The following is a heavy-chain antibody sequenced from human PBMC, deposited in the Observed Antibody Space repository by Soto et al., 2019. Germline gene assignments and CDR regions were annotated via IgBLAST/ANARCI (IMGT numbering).Heavy chain of an antibody. CDR2: ISSSGSTI. Sequence: GGSLRLSCAASGFTFSSYEMNWVRQAPGKGLEWVSYISSSGSTIYYADSVKGRFTISRDNAKNSLYLQMNSLRAEDTAVYYCARSEPDIVDTMNWFDPWGQGTLVTVSS. D-gene: IGHD5-12*01. CDR1: GFTFSSYE. CDR3: ARSEPDIVDTMNWFDP. V-gene: IGHV3-48*03. J-gene: IGHJ5*02.